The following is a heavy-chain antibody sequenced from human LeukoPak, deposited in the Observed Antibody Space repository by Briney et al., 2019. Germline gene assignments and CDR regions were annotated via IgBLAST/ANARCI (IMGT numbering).Heavy chain of an antibody. CDR1: GFTFSDYY. D-gene: IGHD2-2*01. V-gene: IGHV3-11*04. J-gene: IGHJ6*04. CDR2: ISSSGSTI. Sequence: GGSLRLSCAASGFTFSDYYMSWIRQAPGKGLEWVADISSSGSTIYYADSVKGRFAISRDNAKNSLYLQMNSLRAEDTAVYYCARDHVVVVPAAMSDVWGKGTTVTDSS. CDR3: ARDHVVVVPAAMSDV.